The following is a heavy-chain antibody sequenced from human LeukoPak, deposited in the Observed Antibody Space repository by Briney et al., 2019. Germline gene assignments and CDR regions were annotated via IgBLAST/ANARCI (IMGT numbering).Heavy chain of an antibody. J-gene: IGHJ6*03. D-gene: IGHD3-16*01. CDR2: ISYSGST. V-gene: IGHV4-38-2*02. CDR1: GYSISSGYY. Sequence: SGTLSLTCTVSGYSISSGYYWGWIRQPPGKGLEWIGCISYSGSTWYNPSLTSRATMSGDTSNGQFSLNLKSVTAADTAVYYCAREVWVSESKGGSWYMDVWGKGTTVTVSS. CDR3: AREVWVSESKGGSWYMDV.